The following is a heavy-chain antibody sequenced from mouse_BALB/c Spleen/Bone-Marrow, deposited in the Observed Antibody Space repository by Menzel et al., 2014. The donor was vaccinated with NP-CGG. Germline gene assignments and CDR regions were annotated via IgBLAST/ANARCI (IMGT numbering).Heavy chain of an antibody. Sequence: DVKLVESGGGLVQPGGSLKLSCAASGFDFSRYWMSWVRPAPRKGLEWIGEINPDSSTINYTPSLKDKFIISRDNAKNTLYLQMSKVRSEDTALYYCARNGYYGYSDYWGQGTTLTVSS. CDR2: INPDSSTI. J-gene: IGHJ2*01. CDR3: ARNGYYGYSDY. V-gene: IGHV4-1*02. CDR1: GFDFSRYW. D-gene: IGHD2-1*01.